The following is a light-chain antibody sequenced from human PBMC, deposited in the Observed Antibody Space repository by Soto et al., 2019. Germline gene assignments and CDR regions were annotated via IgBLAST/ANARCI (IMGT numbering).Light chain of an antibody. Sequence: DIQMTQSPSSLSASVGDRVTITCRASQNINFYLNWFQQKPGKAPKVLINAASSLQVGVPSRFSGSGSGTDFTLTISRLEPEDFAVYYCQQYGSSGTFGQGTKVDIK. CDR3: QQYGSSGT. CDR2: AAS. J-gene: IGKJ1*01. V-gene: IGKV1-39*01. CDR1: QNINFY.